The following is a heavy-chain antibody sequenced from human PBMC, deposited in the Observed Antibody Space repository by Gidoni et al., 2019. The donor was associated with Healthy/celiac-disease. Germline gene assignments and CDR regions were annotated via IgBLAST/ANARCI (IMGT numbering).Heavy chain of an antibody. CDR1: GFPFSSYA. J-gene: IGHJ4*02. CDR2: ISSSGGST. Sequence: EVHLLESGGGLVQPGGSLRLPCAASGFPFSSYAMSWARLAPGKGLEWVADISSSGGSTYYADSEKGRFTISRDNCKKTLYLQMKSLRAEETGVYYCAKGYGGNSFFPFDYWGQGTLVTVSS. CDR3: AKGYGGNSFFPFDY. D-gene: IGHD2-21*02. V-gene: IGHV3-23*01.